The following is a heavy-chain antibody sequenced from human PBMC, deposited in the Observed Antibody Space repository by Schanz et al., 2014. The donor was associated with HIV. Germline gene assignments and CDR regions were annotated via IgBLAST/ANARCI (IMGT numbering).Heavy chain of an antibody. V-gene: IGHV1-69*01. CDR2: IIPIYGTT. Sequence: QVQLLQSGAEVKKPGSSVKVSCKASGGSFSNYAISWVRQAPGQGLEWMGGIIPIYGTTNYAPKFQDKVTITADESTSTAYMELSSLTSDNTAVYFCANEGLTGFIDYWGQGTLVTVSS. J-gene: IGHJ4*02. CDR3: ANEGLTGFIDY. D-gene: IGHD6-25*01. CDR1: GGSFSNYA.